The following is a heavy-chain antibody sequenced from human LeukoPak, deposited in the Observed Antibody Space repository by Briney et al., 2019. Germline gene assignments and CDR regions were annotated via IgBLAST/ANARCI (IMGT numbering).Heavy chain of an antibody. CDR2: IYSGGST. CDR1: GFTVSSNY. J-gene: IGHJ4*02. Sequence: GGSLRLSCAASGFTVSSNYMSWVRQAPGKGLEWVSVIYSGGSTYYADSVKGRFTISRDNSKNTLYLQMNSLRAEDTAVYYCARVGLWSGELHENWGQGTLVTVSS. D-gene: IGHD3-10*01. V-gene: IGHV3-66*01. CDR3: ARVGLWSGELHEN.